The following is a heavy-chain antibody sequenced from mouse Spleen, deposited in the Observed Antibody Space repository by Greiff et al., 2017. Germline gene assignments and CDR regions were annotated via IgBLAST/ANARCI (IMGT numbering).Heavy chain of an antibody. J-gene: IGHJ2*01. Sequence: ESGPGLVKPSQSLSLTCSVTGYSITSGYYWNWIRQFPGNKLEWMGYISYDGSNNYNPSLKNRISITRDTSKNQFFLKLNSVTTEDTATYYCARGRTNFFDYWGQGTTLTVSS. CDR1: GYSITSGYY. V-gene: IGHV3-6*01. CDR3: ARGRTNFFDY. D-gene: IGHD2-13*01. CDR2: ISYDGSN.